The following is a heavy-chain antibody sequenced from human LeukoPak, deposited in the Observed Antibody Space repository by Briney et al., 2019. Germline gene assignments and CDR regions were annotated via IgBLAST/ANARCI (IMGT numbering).Heavy chain of an antibody. J-gene: IGHJ3*01. CDR2: SKNKDYAYST. CDR1: GFTFSDHH. V-gene: IGHV3-72*01. Sequence: PGGSLRLSCAASGFTFSDHHMDWVRQAPGKGLEWIGRSKNKDYAYSTVYAASVKGRFTFSRDDPKNSMYLQMNSLTTEDTAVYFCAKDIQLSTWGLGTMVTVSS. CDR3: AKDIQLST. D-gene: IGHD5-24*01.